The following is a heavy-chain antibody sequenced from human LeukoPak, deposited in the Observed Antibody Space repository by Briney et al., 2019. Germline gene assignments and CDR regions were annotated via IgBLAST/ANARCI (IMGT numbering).Heavy chain of an antibody. J-gene: IGHJ5*01. CDR1: GGSISSYY. CDR3: ARDSTSSASYYDF. Sequence: SETLSLTCTVSGGSISSYYWSWIRQPPGKGLEWIGYIYYSGSTNYNPSLKSRVTISVDTSKNQFSLKLSSVTAADTAIYYCARDSTSSASYYDFWGQGTLVTVSS. CDR2: IYYSGST. V-gene: IGHV4-59*01. D-gene: IGHD3-22*01.